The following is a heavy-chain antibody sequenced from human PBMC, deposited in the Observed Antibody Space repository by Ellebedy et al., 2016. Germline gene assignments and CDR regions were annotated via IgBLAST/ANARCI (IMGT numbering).Heavy chain of an antibody. CDR3: ARDRMAAS. D-gene: IGHD5-24*01. J-gene: IGHJ5*02. V-gene: IGHV3-48*02. CDR1: GFTYKKYS. CDR2: ISLTGTI. Sequence: GESLKISCAASGFTYKKYSMNWVRQAPGKGLEWVSYISLTGTIYYADSVKDRFTISRDTDKNSLYLQMNSLRDEDTAVYYCARDRMAASWGQGTLVTVSS.